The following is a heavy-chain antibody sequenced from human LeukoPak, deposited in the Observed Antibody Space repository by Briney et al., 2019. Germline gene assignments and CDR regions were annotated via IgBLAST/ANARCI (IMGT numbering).Heavy chain of an antibody. CDR3: ARGASYYYDSSGLPTLDY. CDR1: GGSISSYY. V-gene: IGHV4-59*01. CDR2: IYYSGST. J-gene: IGHJ4*02. Sequence: SETLCLTCTVPGGSISSYYWSWIRQPPGKGLEWIGYIYYSGSTNYNPSLKSRVTISVDTSKNQFSLKLSSVTAADTAVYYCARGASYYYDSSGLPTLDYWGQGTLVTVSS. D-gene: IGHD3-22*01.